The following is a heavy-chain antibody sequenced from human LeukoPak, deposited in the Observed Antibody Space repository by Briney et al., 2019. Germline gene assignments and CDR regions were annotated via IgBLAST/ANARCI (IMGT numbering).Heavy chain of an antibody. CDR2: INPSGGST. V-gene: IGHV1-46*01. CDR3: ARVVAATPYFDY. D-gene: IGHD2-15*01. Sequence: ASVKVSCKASGYTFTSYYMHWVRQVPGQGLEWMGIINPSGGSTSYAQKFQGRVTMTRDTSTSTVYMELSSLRSEDTAVYYCARVVAATPYFDYWGQGTLVTVSS. CDR1: GYTFTSYY. J-gene: IGHJ4*02.